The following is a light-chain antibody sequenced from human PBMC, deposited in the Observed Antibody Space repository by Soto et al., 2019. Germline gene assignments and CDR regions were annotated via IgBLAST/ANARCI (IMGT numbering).Light chain of an antibody. CDR3: CSYAGSSTYV. CDR1: SSDVGNYNL. V-gene: IGLV2-23*01. J-gene: IGLJ1*01. Sequence: QSALTQPASVSGSPGQSITISCTGTSSDVGNYNLVSWYQQHPGKAPKLMIYEGSKRPSGVSNRFSGSKSGNTASLTISGLQAEDEADYYCCSYAGSSTYVFGIGTKLTVL. CDR2: EGS.